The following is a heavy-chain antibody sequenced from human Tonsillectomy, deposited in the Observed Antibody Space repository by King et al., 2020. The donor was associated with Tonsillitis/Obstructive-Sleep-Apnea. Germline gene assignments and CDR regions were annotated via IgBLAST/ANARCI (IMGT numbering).Heavy chain of an antibody. CDR2: IYSGGNT. Sequence: VQLVESGGGLIQPGGSLRLSCAASGFSGSNTYMSWVRQAPGKGLEWVSFIYSGGNTYYADSVKGRFTISRDNSKNTLYLQINRLRAEDTAVYYCARDPGGIADYWGQGTLVTVSS. CDR3: ARDPGGIADY. D-gene: IGHD6-13*01. CDR1: GFSGSNTY. J-gene: IGHJ4*02. V-gene: IGHV3-53*01.